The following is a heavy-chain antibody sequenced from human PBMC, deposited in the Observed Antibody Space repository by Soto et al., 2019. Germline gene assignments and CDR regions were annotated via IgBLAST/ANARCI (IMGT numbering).Heavy chain of an antibody. CDR3: AKGRDSGSYRGMFFDY. V-gene: IGHV3-23*01. CDR2: ISGSGGST. Sequence: GGSLRLSCAASGFTFSSYAMSWVRQAPGEGLEWVSAISGSGGSTYYADSVKGRFTISRDNSKNTLYLQMNSLGAEDTAVYYCAKGRDSGSYRGMFFDYWGQGTLVTVSS. D-gene: IGHD1-26*01. J-gene: IGHJ4*02. CDR1: GFTFSSYA.